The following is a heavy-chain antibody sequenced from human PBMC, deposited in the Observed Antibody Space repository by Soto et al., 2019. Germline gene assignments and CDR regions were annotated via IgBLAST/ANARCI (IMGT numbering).Heavy chain of an antibody. V-gene: IGHV3-30*18. CDR3: AKAPGYSSSWYMLYYYYYGTDV. D-gene: IGHD6-13*01. CDR2: ISYDGSNK. J-gene: IGHJ6*02. CDR1: GFTFSSYG. Sequence: PGGSLRLSCAASGFTFSSYGMHWVRQAPGKGLEWVAVISYDGSNKYYADSVKGRFTISRDNSKNTLYLQMNSLRAEDTAVYYCAKAPGYSSSWYMLYYYYYGTDVWGQGTTVTVSS.